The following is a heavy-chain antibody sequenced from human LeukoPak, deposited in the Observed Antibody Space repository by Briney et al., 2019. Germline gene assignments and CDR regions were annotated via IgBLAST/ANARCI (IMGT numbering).Heavy chain of an antibody. J-gene: IGHJ4*02. V-gene: IGHV3-66*01. Sequence: GGSLRLSCAVSGFSVSDKHMTWVRQAPGKGREWVSTIYSAFNTFYADSVKGRFIISRDNSKNTLYLQMNSLRAEDSAVYYCAKGGGAYYSDSSTYSAPFEHWGQGTLVTVSS. CDR2: IYSAFNT. CDR3: AKGGGAYYSDSSTYSAPFEH. D-gene: IGHD3-22*01. CDR1: GFSVSDKH.